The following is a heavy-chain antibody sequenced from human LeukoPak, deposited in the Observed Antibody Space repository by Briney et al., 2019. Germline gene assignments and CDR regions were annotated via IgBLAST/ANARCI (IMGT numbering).Heavy chain of an antibody. CDR1: GFTFTNHG. CDR2: IWSDGSNK. V-gene: IGHV3-33*01. J-gene: IGHJ6*02. CDR3: ARDNYGMDV. Sequence: GGSLRLSCAASGFTFTNHGMHWVRQAPGKGLEWAAVIWSDGSNKYYADSVKGRFTISRDDSKNTLYLQMNSLRAEDTAVYYCARDNYGMDVWGQGTTVTVSS.